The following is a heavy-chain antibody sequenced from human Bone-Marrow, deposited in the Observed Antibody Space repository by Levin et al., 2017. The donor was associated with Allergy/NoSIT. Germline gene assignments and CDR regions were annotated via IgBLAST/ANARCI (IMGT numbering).Heavy chain of an antibody. CDR3: ARPREATSVVTSYFFDL. V-gene: IGHV5-51*01. D-gene: IGHD5-18*01. CDR2: IYPGDSET. Sequence: GESLKISCKVSGYSFINYWIGWVRQMPGKGLEWMGIIYPGDSETRYSPSFQGQVTISADKSINPAYLQWSSLKASDTAIYYCARPREATSVVTSYFFDLWGRGTLVTVSS. CDR1: GYSFINYW. J-gene: IGHJ2*01.